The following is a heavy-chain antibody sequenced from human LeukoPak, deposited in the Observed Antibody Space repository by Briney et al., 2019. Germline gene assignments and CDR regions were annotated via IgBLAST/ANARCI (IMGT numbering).Heavy chain of an antibody. D-gene: IGHD2-21*02. Sequence: PGGSLRLSCAASGFTFSSYGMHWVRQAPGKGLEWVAFIRYDGSNKYYADSVKGRFTISRDNSKNTLYLQMNSLRAEDTAVYYCAKGLEHIVVVTAIPVLGYFDYWGQGTLVTVSS. CDR2: IRYDGSNK. CDR1: GFTFSSYG. CDR3: AKGLEHIVVVTAIPVLGYFDY. V-gene: IGHV3-30*02. J-gene: IGHJ4*02.